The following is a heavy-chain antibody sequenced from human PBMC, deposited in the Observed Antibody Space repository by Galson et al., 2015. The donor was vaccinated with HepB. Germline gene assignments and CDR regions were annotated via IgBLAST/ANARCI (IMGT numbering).Heavy chain of an antibody. CDR2: IYSGGTT. D-gene: IGHD3-10*01. CDR1: GFTVSSNY. J-gene: IGHJ4*02. Sequence: SLRLSCAASGFTVSSNYMSWVRQAPGKGLEWVSVIYSGGTTYYADSVKGRFTISRDNSKNILYLQMNSLRAEDTAVYYCARDFYYGAGTHGGFDYWGQGTLVTVSS. V-gene: IGHV3-53*01. CDR3: ARDFYYGAGTHGGFDY.